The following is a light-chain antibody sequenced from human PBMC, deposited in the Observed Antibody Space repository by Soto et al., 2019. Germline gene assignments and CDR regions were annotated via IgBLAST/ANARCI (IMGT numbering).Light chain of an antibody. CDR3: QHYGTSPGT. Sequence: EIVLTQSPGTLSLSPGERATLSCRASQSVASNYLGWYQQKPGQAPRVLIFAASNRATGIPDRFSGSGSGTDFTLTISRLEPEDFAVYYCQHYGTSPGTFGQGTRLEIK. V-gene: IGKV3-20*01. CDR2: AAS. J-gene: IGKJ5*01. CDR1: QSVASNY.